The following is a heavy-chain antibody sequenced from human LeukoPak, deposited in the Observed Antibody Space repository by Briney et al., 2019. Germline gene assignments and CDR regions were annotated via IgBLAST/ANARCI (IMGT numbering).Heavy chain of an antibody. CDR3: ARGYCSGGSCYSSYYYSYMDV. CDR1: GYSITSGYY. Sequence: SETLSLTCTVSGYSITSGYYWGWIRQPPGKGLEWIGSIYHSGSTYYNASLKSRVTISVDTSKNQFSLKLSSVTAADTAVYYCARGYCSGGSCYSSYYYSYMDVWGKGTTVTVSS. J-gene: IGHJ6*03. CDR2: IYHSGST. D-gene: IGHD2-15*01. V-gene: IGHV4-38-2*02.